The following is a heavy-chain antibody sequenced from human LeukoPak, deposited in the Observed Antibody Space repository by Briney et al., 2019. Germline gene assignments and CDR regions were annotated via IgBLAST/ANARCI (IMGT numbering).Heavy chain of an antibody. CDR2: IRYDGSNK. CDR3: AKDRLLWFGELLPPYYFDY. Sequence: PGGSLRLSCAASGFTFSSYGMHWVRQAPGKGLEWVAFIRYDGSNKYYADSVKGRFTISRDNSENTLYLQMNSLRAEGTAVYYCAKDRLLWFGELLPPYYFDYWGQGTLVTVSS. J-gene: IGHJ4*02. CDR1: GFTFSSYG. D-gene: IGHD3-10*01. V-gene: IGHV3-30*02.